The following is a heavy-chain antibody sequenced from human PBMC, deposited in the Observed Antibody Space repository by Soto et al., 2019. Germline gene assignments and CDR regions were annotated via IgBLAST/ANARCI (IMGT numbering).Heavy chain of an antibody. D-gene: IGHD3-3*01. CDR3: GRGNIGRITIFGVVSYCFAP. CDR1: GYTFTSYD. CDR2: MNPNSGNT. V-gene: IGHV1-8*01. Sequence: ASVKVSCKASGYTFTSYDINWARQATGQGLEWMGWMNPNSGNTGYAQKFQGRVTMTRNTSISTAYMELSSLRSEDTAVYYCGRGNIGRITIFGVVSYCFAPWGKGTLVTVSS. J-gene: IGHJ5*02.